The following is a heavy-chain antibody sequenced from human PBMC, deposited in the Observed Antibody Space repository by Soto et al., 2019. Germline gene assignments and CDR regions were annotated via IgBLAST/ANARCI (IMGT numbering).Heavy chain of an antibody. J-gene: IGHJ4*02. Sequence: EVQLVETGGGLIQPGGSLRLSCAASGFTVSSNYMSWVRQAPGKGLEWVSVIYSGGSTYYADYVKGRFTISRDNSKNTLYLQMNSLRAEDTAVYYCARQRGRAYYYDSSGSQFDYWGQGTLVTVSS. D-gene: IGHD3-22*01. CDR3: ARQRGRAYYYDSSGSQFDY. CDR1: GFTVSSNY. CDR2: IYSGGST. V-gene: IGHV3-53*02.